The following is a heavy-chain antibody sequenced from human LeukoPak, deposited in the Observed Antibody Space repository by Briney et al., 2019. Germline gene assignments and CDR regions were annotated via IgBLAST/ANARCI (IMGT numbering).Heavy chain of an antibody. CDR2: IYSGDSDT. V-gene: IGHV5-51*01. D-gene: IGHD5-18*01. CDR1: GYSFTTYW. Sequence: GGSLQISCEASGYSFTTYWITWVRQLPGKGLEWMAIIYSGDSDTRYSPSFQGQVTISVDKSISTAYLQWSSLKASDTAIYYCAIHSYGYRHWGQGTLVTVSS. J-gene: IGHJ4*02. CDR3: AIHSYGYRH.